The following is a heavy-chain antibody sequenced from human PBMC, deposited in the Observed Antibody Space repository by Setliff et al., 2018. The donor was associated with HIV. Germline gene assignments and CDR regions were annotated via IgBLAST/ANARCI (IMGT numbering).Heavy chain of an antibody. CDR2: FDPEDAET. CDR1: GYTLTELS. D-gene: IGHD2-8*01. Sequence: GASVKVSCKVSGYTLTELSMLWVRQAPGKGLEWMGGFDPEDAETIYAQRSQGRVTMTEDTSTDTAYMELSSLSSEDTAVYYCATEMMYAQGSFDYWGQGTLVTVSS. CDR3: ATEMMYAQGSFDY. J-gene: IGHJ4*02. V-gene: IGHV1-24*01.